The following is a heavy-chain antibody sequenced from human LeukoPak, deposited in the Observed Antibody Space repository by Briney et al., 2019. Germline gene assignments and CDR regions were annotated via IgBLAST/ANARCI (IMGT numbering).Heavy chain of an antibody. D-gene: IGHD6-19*01. CDR2: IWHNGSP. CDR3: ARVASGWYEVDW. J-gene: IGHJ4*01. Sequence: SENLSLTCYVSNGSMTNYFWSWIRQPPGKGLEFLGFIWHNGSPSYNPSLKSRLTMSVDTSRTHFSMRLSAVTAADAAVYYCARVASGWYEVDWWGHGTLVTVSS. V-gene: IGHV4-59*12. CDR1: NGSMTNYF.